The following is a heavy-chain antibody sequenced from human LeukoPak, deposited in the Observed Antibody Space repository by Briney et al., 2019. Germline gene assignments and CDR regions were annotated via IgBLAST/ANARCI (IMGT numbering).Heavy chain of an antibody. CDR3: ARGRGYRFDY. CDR1: GYSIRSGFY. J-gene: IGHJ4*02. D-gene: IGHD5-12*01. CDR2: IHHSGIT. V-gene: IGHV4-38-2*02. Sequence: SETLSLTCTVSGYSIRSGFYWGWIRQPPGKGLEWIGNIHHSGITYYTPSLKSRVTISVDTSKNQFYLKLSSVTAADTAVYYCARGRGYRFDYWGQGTLVTVSS.